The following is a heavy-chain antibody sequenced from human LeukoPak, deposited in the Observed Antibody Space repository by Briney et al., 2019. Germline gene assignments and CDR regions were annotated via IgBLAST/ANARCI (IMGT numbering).Heavy chain of an antibody. J-gene: IGHJ4*02. CDR3: AKGNSGYNSGYYYHFFDY. Sequence: GGSLRLSCAASGFTFSSYAMSWVRQAPGKGLEWVSAISGSGGSTYYADSLKGRFTISRDNSKNTLYLQMNSLRAEDTAVYYCAKGNSGYNSGYYYHFFDYWGQGTLVTVSS. D-gene: IGHD5-12*01. CDR2: ISGSGGST. V-gene: IGHV3-23*01. CDR1: GFTFSSYA.